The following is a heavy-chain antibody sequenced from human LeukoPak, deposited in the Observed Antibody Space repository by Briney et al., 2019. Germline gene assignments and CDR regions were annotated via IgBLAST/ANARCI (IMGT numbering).Heavy chain of an antibody. CDR3: ARDQNSSSWEGVLDY. D-gene: IGHD6-13*01. V-gene: IGHV1-46*03. J-gene: IGHJ4*02. Sequence: ASVKVSCKASGYIFTSYYMHWVRQAPGQGLEWMGIINPSGGSTSYAQKFQGRVTMTRDTSTSTVYMELSSLRSEDTAVYYCARDQNSSSWEGVLDYWGQGTLVTVSS. CDR1: GYIFTSYY. CDR2: INPSGGST.